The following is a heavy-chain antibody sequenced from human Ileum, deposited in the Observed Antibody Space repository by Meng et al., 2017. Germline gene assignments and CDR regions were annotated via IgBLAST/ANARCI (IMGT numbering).Heavy chain of an antibody. CDR1: GRSITSGDYG. J-gene: IGHJ4*02. Sequence: QVQPQQSGVGLVKPSQTLFRNCVFSGRSITSGDYGWSWLRQAPGKGREWIWYICCTSTTYSNPSLKRRVTITLNTSKSQFSLKLSSMTAADTAIDYYVRERRRSYFFDYWGQGTLVTVSS. V-gene: IGHV4-30-4*01. CDR2: ICCTSTT. CDR3: VRERRRSYFFDY.